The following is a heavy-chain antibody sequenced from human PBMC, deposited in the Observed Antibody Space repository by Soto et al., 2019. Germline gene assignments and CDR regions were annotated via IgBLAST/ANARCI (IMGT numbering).Heavy chain of an antibody. D-gene: IGHD6-19*01. J-gene: IGHJ4*02. CDR1: GFTFSSYG. V-gene: IGHV3-33*01. Sequence: QVQLVESGGGVVQPGRSLRLSCAASGFTFSSYGMHWVRQAPGKGLEWVAVIWYDGSNKYYADSVKGRFTISRDNSKNKLYLQMNRLRAEDTAVYYCARDSSGWPDYWGQGTLVTVSS. CDR2: IWYDGSNK. CDR3: ARDSSGWPDY.